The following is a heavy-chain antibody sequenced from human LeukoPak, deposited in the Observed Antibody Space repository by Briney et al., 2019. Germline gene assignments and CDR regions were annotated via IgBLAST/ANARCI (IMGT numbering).Heavy chain of an antibody. Sequence: RSGGSLRLSCAASGFTFSSYAMHWVRQAPGKGLEWVAVISYDGSNKYYADSVKGRFTISRDNSKNTLYLQMNSLRAEDTAVYYCATPPDYYDSSGYYFNDYWGQGTLVTVSS. CDR2: ISYDGSNK. CDR1: GFTFSSYA. J-gene: IGHJ4*02. D-gene: IGHD3-22*01. V-gene: IGHV3-30*04. CDR3: ATPPDYYDSSGYYFNDY.